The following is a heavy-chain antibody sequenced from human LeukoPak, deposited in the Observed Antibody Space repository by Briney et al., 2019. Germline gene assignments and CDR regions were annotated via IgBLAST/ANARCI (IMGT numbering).Heavy chain of an antibody. J-gene: IGHJ6*02. Sequence: SETLSLTCTVSGGSISSYYWSWIRQPAGKGLEWIGRIYTSGSTNYNPSLKSRVTMSVDTSKNQFSLKLSFVTAADTAVYYCARPSRRSYYYGMDVWGQGTTVTVSS. D-gene: IGHD2-2*01. CDR1: GGSISSYY. CDR3: ARPSRRSYYYGMDV. V-gene: IGHV4-4*07. CDR2: IYTSGST.